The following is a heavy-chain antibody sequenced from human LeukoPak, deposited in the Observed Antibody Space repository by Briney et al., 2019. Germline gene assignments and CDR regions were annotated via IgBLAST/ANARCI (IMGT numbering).Heavy chain of an antibody. J-gene: IGHJ3*02. CDR1: GFTFSSYW. Sequence: PGGSLRLSCAASGFTFSSYWMHWVRQAPGKGLVWVSRINGDGSSTSYADSVKGRFTISRDNAKNTLYLQMNSLRAEDTAVYYCARESTVLHAFDIWGQGTMVTVSS. V-gene: IGHV3-74*01. CDR2: INGDGSST. CDR3: ARESTVLHAFDI. D-gene: IGHD5/OR15-5a*01.